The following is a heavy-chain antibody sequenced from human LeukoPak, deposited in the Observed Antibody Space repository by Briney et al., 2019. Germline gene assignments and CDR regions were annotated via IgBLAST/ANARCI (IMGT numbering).Heavy chain of an antibody. CDR2: ISSSGITI. CDR3: ARTAATYVNWFDP. CDR1: GFTFSDYY. V-gene: IGHV3-11*04. Sequence: GGSLRLSCAASGFTFSDYYMSWIRQGPGKGLEGVSYISSSGITIYYADSVKGRFTISRDNAKNSLYLQMNSLRAEDTAVYYCARTAATYVNWFDPWGQGTLVTVSS. D-gene: IGHD2-15*01. J-gene: IGHJ5*02.